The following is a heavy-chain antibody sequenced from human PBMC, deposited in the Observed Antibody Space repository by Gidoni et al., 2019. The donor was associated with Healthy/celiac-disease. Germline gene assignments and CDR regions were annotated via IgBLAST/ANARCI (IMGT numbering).Heavy chain of an antibody. CDR2: ISGSGGST. Sequence: EVQLLESGGCLLQPGGSLRLSCAASGFTFSSYAMSWVRQPPGKGLEWVSAISGSGGSTYYADSVKGRFTISRDNSKNTLYLQMNSLRAEDTAVYYCAKEILNDYGDYGGGYWGQGTLVTVSS. CDR3: AKEILNDYGDYGGGY. J-gene: IGHJ4*02. D-gene: IGHD4-17*01. CDR1: GFTFSSYA. V-gene: IGHV3-23*01.